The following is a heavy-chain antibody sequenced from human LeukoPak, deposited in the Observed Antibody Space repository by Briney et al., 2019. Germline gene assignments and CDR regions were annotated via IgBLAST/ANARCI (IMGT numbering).Heavy chain of an antibody. D-gene: IGHD3-16*02. CDR1: GGSISSYY. CDR3: ARQSLSYYYYMDV. J-gene: IGHJ6*03. Sequence: SETLSLTCTVSGGSISSYYWSWIRQPPGKGLEWIGYIYTSGSTNYNPSLKSRVTISVDTSKNQFSLKLSSVTAADTAVYYCARQSLSYYYYMDVWGKGTTVTVSS. V-gene: IGHV4-4*09. CDR2: IYTSGST.